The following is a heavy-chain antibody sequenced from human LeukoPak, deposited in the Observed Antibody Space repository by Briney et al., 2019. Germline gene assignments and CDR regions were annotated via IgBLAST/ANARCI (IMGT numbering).Heavy chain of an antibody. Sequence: GGSLRLSCAASGFTFRSYWMHWVRHAPGKGLVWVSRISNDGSTINYADTVKGRFTISRDNVNNTLYLQMNSLRAEDTAVYYCAPNWFDPWGQGTLVTVSS. J-gene: IGHJ5*02. V-gene: IGHV3-74*01. CDR3: APNWFDP. CDR2: ISNDGSTI. CDR1: GFTFRSYW.